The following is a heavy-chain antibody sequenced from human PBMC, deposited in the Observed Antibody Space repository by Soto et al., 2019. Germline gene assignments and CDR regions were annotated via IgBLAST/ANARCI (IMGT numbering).Heavy chain of an antibody. D-gene: IGHD3-22*01. CDR1: GSSIDYYY. Sequence: PSETLSLTCDVSGSSIDYYYWTWIRQPPGKALEWIVYIYPGGSTKYNPSLQSRVSTSVEASKNKFSLKLSFVTAADTALYHCARGVRGSDSNGYFPHTFDIWGQGAMVTVSS. CDR3: ARGVRGSDSNGYFPHTFDI. J-gene: IGHJ3*02. V-gene: IGHV4-4*08. CDR2: IYPGGST.